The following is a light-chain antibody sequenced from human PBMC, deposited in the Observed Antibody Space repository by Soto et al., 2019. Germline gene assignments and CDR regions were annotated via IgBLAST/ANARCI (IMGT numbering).Light chain of an antibody. CDR1: RGISNF. V-gene: IGKV1-27*01. Sequence: DMQMTQSPSSLSAVVGDRVTITCRASRGISNFLAWYQQRPGKVPRLLIYGASTLQSGVPSRFSGSGSGTDFTLTISSLQPEVIATYYCQNYNSAPRTAGQRSKV. CDR2: GAS. J-gene: IGKJ1*01. CDR3: QNYNSAPRT.